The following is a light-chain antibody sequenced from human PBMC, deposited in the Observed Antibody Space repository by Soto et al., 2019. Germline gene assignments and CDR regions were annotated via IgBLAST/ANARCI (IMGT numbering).Light chain of an antibody. CDR2: AAS. Sequence: DIQMTQSPSSLSASVGDIVTITCRASQTISTYLNWYQQKPGKAPKLLIYAASSLQSGVPSRFSGSGSGTDFTLTISRLEPEDFAVYSCLQHNSYPITFGQGTRLEIK. CDR3: LQHNSYPIT. CDR1: QTISTY. J-gene: IGKJ5*01. V-gene: IGKV1-39*01.